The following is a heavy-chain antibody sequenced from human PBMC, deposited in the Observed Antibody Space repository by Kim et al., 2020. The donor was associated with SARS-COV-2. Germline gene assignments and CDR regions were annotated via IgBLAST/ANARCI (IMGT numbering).Heavy chain of an antibody. CDR1: GFTFSSYS. CDR3: ARETQRQQLVRGGFDY. D-gene: IGHD6-13*01. V-gene: IGHV3-21*01. CDR2: ISSSSSYI. J-gene: IGHJ4*02. Sequence: GGSLRLSCAASGFTFSSYSMNWVRQAPGKGLEWVSSISSSSSYIYYADSVKGRFTISRDNAKNSLYLQMNSLRAEDTAVYYCARETQRQQLVRGGFDYWGQGTLVTVSS.